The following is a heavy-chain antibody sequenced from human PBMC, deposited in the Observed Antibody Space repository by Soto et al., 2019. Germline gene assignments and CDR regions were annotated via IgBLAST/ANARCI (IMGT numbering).Heavy chain of an antibody. D-gene: IGHD2-2*01. CDR2: INPNSGGT. J-gene: IGHJ6*02. V-gene: IGHV1-2*04. CDR3: ARVLDDCSSTSCYHYYYYYGMDV. Sequence: ASVKVSCKASGYTFTGYYMHWVRQAPGQGLEWMGWINPNSGGTNYAQKIQGWVTMTRDTSISTAYMELSRLRSDDTAVYYCARVLDDCSSTSCYHYYYYYGMDVWGQGTTVTVSS. CDR1: GYTFTGYY.